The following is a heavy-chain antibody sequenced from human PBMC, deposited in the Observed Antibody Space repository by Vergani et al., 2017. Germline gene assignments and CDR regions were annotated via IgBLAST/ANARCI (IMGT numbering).Heavy chain of an antibody. CDR3: ARGRQYYYGSVSHFDY. CDR1: GGSISSSSYY. J-gene: IGHJ4*02. Sequence: QLQLQESGPGLVKPSETLSLTCTVSGGSISSSSYYWGWIRQPPGKGLEWIGSIYYSGSTYYNPSLKSRVTISVDTSKNQFSLKLSSVTAADTAVYYCARGRQYYYGSVSHFDYWGQGTLVTVSS. CDR2: IYYSGST. V-gene: IGHV4-39*07. D-gene: IGHD3-10*01.